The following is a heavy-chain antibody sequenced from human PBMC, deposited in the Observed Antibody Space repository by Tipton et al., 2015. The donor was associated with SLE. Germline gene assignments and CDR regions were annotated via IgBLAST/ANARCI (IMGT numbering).Heavy chain of an antibody. D-gene: IGHD1-26*01. CDR3: ARGVSGSYYAFDY. CDR1: GGSVSSGSYY. V-gene: IGHV4-61*01. CDR2: IYYSGST. J-gene: IGHJ4*02. Sequence: TLSLTCTVSGGSVSSGSYYWSWIRQPPGKGLEWIGYIYYSGSTNYNPSLKSRVTIAVDTSKNQFSLKLSSVTAADTAVYYCARGVSGSYYAFDYWGQGTLVTVSS.